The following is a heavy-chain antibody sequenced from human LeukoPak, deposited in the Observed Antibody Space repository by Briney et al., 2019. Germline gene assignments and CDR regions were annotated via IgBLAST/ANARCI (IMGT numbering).Heavy chain of an antibody. CDR2: ISSSSSYI. D-gene: IGHD6-13*01. Sequence: GGSLRLSCAASGFTFSSYSMNWVRQAPGKGLEWVSSISSSSSYIYYADSVKGRFTISRDNAKNSLYLQMNSLRAEDTAVYYCARVLDVGSSWPHYGMDVWGQGTTVTVSS. CDR1: GFTFSSYS. J-gene: IGHJ6*02. V-gene: IGHV3-21*01. CDR3: ARVLDVGSSWPHYGMDV.